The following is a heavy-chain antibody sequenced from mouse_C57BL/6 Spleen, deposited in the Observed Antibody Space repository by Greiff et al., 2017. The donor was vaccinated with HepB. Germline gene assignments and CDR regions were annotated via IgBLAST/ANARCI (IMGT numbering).Heavy chain of an antibody. Sequence: EVKLQESGPELVKPGASVKIPCKASGYTFTDYNMDWVKQSHGKSLEWIGDINPNNGGTIYNQKFKGKATLTVDKSSSTAYMELRSLTSEDTAVYYCARSIWYFDVWGTGTTVTVSS. D-gene: IGHD2-10*02. CDR2: INPNNGGT. J-gene: IGHJ1*03. V-gene: IGHV1-18*01. CDR3: ARSIWYFDV. CDR1: GYTFTDYN.